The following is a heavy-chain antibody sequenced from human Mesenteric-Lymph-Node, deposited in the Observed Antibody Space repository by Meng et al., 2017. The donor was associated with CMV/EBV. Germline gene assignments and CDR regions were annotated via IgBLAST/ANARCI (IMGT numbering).Heavy chain of an antibody. CDR2: IIPILGIA. CDR1: GYTFTSYG. V-gene: IGHV1-69*10. Sequence: SVKVSCKASGYTFTSYGISWVRQAPGQGLEWMGGIIPILGIANYAQKFQGRVTITADKSTSTAYMELSSLRSEDTAVYYCARARIAAAGDAFDIWGQGTMVTVSS. D-gene: IGHD6-13*01. CDR3: ARARIAAAGDAFDI. J-gene: IGHJ3*02.